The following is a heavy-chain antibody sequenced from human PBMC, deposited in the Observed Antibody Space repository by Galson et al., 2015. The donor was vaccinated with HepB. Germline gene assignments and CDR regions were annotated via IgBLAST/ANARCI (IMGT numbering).Heavy chain of an antibody. CDR3: AKGGCSNINCYSNC. D-gene: IGHD2-2*01. J-gene: IGHJ4*02. CDR2: ISWGSGSI. CDR1: GFSVNYYW. V-gene: IGHV3-9*01. Sequence: SLRLSCAVSGFSVNYYWMSWVRQAPGKGLEWVSSISWGSGSIDYADSVKGRFTISRDNAKNSLYLQMNSLRTEDTALYYCAKGGCSNINCYSNCWGQGTLVTVSS.